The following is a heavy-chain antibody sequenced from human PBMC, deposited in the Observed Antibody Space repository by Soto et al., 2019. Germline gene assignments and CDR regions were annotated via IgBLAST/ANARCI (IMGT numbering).Heavy chain of an antibody. Sequence: PSETLSLTCTVSGGSISSGGYYWSWIRQHPGKGLEWIGYIYYSGSTYYNPSLKSRVTISVDTSKNQFSLKLSSVTAADTAVYYCARALWGYYGSGRSFDPWGQGTLVTVSS. CDR2: IYYSGST. CDR3: ARALWGYYGSGRSFDP. V-gene: IGHV4-31*03. D-gene: IGHD3-10*01. CDR1: GGSISSGGYY. J-gene: IGHJ5*02.